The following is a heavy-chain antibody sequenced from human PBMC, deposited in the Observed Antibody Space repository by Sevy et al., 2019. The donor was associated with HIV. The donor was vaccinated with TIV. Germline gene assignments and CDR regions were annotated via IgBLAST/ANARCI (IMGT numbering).Heavy chain of an antibody. D-gene: IGHD3-10*01. CDR2: IDPSDSYT. CDR3: ARRGASLVFYAMDV. V-gene: IGHV5-10-1*01. CDR1: ANSFTTYW. J-gene: IGHJ6*02. Sequence: GESLKISCQGSANSFTTYWINWVRQIPGKGLEWMGRIDPSDSYTTDSPSFQGHVTISVDRSNNTAYLQWSSLKASDTGIYYCARRGASLVFYAMDVWGQGTTVTVSS.